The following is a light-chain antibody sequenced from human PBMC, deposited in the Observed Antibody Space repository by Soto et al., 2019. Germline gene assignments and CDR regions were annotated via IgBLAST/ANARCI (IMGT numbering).Light chain of an antibody. CDR1: QGVSAC. Sequence: DIQMAQSPSSLSASVGDRVSITCRASQGVSACLLWYQQTQGKAPKLLLSSASNLLSGVPSRFSGSGSGTNFTLTISSLQPEDFATYYCQQNYRTPHTFGQGTKLETK. CDR2: SAS. CDR3: QQNYRTPHT. J-gene: IGKJ2*01. V-gene: IGKV1-39*01.